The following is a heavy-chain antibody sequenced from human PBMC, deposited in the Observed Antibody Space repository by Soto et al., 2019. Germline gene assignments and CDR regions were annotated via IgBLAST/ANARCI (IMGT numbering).Heavy chain of an antibody. CDR3: ARVTSSSLFDP. V-gene: IGHV3-11*01. CDR2: ISSSDNTI. D-gene: IGHD6-6*01. Sequence: QVQLVESGGGLVKPGGSRRLSCAASGFTFSDYYMSWVRQAPGKGLEWVSYISSSDNTIYYADSVKGRFTISRDNAKNSLYLRMNSLRAEDTALYYCARVTSSSLFDPWGQGTLVTVSS. CDR1: GFTFSDYY. J-gene: IGHJ5*02.